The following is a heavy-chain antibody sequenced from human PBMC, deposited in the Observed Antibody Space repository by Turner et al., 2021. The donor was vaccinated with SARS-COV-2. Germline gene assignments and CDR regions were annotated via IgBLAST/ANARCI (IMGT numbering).Heavy chain of an antibody. D-gene: IGHD5-18*01. V-gene: IGHV1-2*02. CDR2: INPISGGT. CDR3: AREGSTYGSDYYYYYGMDV. Sequence: QVQLVQSGAEVKKPGASVKVSCQASGYTFTGYYMHWVRQAPGQGLEWMGWINPISGGTNYAQKFQGRVTMTRDTSISTAYMDLSRLRSDDTAVYFWAREGSTYGSDYYYYYGMDVWGQGTTVTVSS. J-gene: IGHJ6*02. CDR1: GYTFTGYY.